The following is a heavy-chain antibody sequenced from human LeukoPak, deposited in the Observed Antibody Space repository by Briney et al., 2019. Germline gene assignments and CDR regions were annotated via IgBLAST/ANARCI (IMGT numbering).Heavy chain of an antibody. D-gene: IGHD3-22*01. Sequence: SETLSLTCTVSGGSINTNSYYWAWIRQPPGKGLEWIASVFHSGNTYYNPSLKSRVTMSVDTSKDQFSLRLSSVTAADTAVYYCARLYYDGWGGLDVWGQGTTVTVSS. CDR2: VFHSGNT. V-gene: IGHV4-39*01. J-gene: IGHJ6*02. CDR3: ARLYYDGWGGLDV. CDR1: GGSINTNSYY.